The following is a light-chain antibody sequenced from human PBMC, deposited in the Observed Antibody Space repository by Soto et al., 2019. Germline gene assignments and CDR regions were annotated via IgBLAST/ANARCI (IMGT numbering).Light chain of an antibody. CDR2: GAS. Sequence: DFQMTQSPSSLSASVGDRITITCRASQGIGDDLGWYQQRPGEAPKRFIYGASILPSGVPSRFSGSGSGTEFTLTISGLQPEDFATYFCLEHNTYPFTFGGGTKVEIK. CDR3: LEHNTYPFT. J-gene: IGKJ4*01. CDR1: QGIGDD. V-gene: IGKV1-17*01.